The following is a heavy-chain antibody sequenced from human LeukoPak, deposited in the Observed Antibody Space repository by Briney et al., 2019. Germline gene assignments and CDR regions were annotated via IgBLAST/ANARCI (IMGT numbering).Heavy chain of an antibody. J-gene: IGHJ5*02. CDR2: ISGNGGTT. V-gene: IGHV3-64*01. Sequence: AGGSLRLSCAASGFTFSNYAMHWVRQAPGKGLEYVSTISGNGGTTYYATSVKGRFTISRDNSKNTLYLQMHSLRAEDTAVYYCAKSVTADPWGQGTLVTVSS. CDR3: AKSVTADP. D-gene: IGHD4-23*01. CDR1: GFTFSNYA.